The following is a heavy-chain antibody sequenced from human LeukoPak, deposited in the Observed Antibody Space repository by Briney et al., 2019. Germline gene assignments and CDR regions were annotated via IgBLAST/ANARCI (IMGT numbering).Heavy chain of an antibody. J-gene: IGHJ2*01. Sequence: GRSLRLSCAASGFTFSTYGMHWVRQAPGKGLEWVALIYYDGSNKFYADSVKGRFTVSRDNSKNTLYLQMNSLRAEDTAVYYCAKTAGYSSSQDWYFDLWGRGTLVTVSS. D-gene: IGHD6-13*01. CDR3: AKTAGYSSSQDWYFDL. CDR2: IYYDGSNK. CDR1: GFTFSTYG. V-gene: IGHV3-33*06.